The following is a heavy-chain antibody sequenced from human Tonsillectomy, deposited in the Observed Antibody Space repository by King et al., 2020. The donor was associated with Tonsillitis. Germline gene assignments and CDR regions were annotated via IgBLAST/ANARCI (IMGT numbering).Heavy chain of an antibody. D-gene: IGHD6-19*01. CDR1: GGSFSGYY. CDR2: INHSGST. CDR3: ARGYLPIQYSSGWYPYY. Sequence: VQLQQWGAGLLKPSETLSFTCAVYGGSFSGYYWSWIRQPPGKGLEWIGEINHSGSTNYNPSLKSRVTISVDTSKNQFSLKLSSVTAADTAVYYCARGYLPIQYSSGWYPYYWGQGTLVTVSS. V-gene: IGHV4-34*01. J-gene: IGHJ4*02.